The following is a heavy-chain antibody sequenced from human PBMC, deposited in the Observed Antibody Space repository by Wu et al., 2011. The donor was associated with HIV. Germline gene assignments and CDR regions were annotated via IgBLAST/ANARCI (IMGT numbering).Heavy chain of an antibody. CDR2: MNPNSGNT. CDR1: GYTFTSFD. Sequence: QVQLVQSGAEVKRPGASVKVSCKASGYTFTSFDINWVRQATGQGLEWMGWMNPNSGNTGFAQKFQGRVTITRNTSINTAYMELSSLRSEDTAVYSSARGGDCGGDCYGVDYWGQGTLVTVSS. J-gene: IGHJ4*02. V-gene: IGHV1-8*03. CDR3: ARGGDCGGDCYGVDY. D-gene: IGHD2-21*02.